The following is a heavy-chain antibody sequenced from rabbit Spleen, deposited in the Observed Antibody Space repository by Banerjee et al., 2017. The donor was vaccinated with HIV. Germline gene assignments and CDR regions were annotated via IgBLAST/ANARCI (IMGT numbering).Heavy chain of an antibody. CDR3: ARSRYGGRSASNCFNL. V-gene: IGHV1S45*01. CDR2: IYAGSSGST. D-gene: IGHD8-1*01. J-gene: IGHJ4*01. Sequence: QEQLVESGGGLVQPEGSLTLTCTASGFSFSSSYYMCWVRQAPGKGLEWIACIYAGSSGSTYYASWAKGRFTISKTSSTTVTLQMTSLTAADTATYFCARSRYGGRSASNCFNLWGPGTLVTVS. CDR1: GFSFSSSYY.